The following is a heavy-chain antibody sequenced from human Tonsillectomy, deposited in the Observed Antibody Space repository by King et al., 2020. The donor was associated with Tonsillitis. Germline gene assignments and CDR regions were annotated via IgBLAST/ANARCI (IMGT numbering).Heavy chain of an antibody. CDR3: AKDTIIYSGSSQVPIHY. V-gene: IGHV3-30*18. D-gene: IGHD1-26*01. CDR1: GFTFSSYG. Sequence: QLVQSGGGVVQPGRSLRLSCAASGFTFSSYGMHWVRQAPGKGLEWVAVMSYDGSNKYYADSVKGRFTISRDNSKNTLYLQMNSLRAEDTAVYYCAKDTIIYSGSSQVPIHYWGQGTLVTVSS. J-gene: IGHJ4*02. CDR2: MSYDGSNK.